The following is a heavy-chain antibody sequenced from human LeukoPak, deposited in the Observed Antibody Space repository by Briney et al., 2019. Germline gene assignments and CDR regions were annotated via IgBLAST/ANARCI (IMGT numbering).Heavy chain of an antibody. CDR2: ISYDGSNK. CDR3: ARDPNYYDSSGYSTLFDY. Sequence: GGSLRLSCAASGFTFSSYAMHWVRQAPGKGLEWVAVISYDGSNKYYADSVKGRFTISRDNSKNTLYLQMNSLRAEDTAVYYCARDPNYYDSSGYSTLFDYWGQGTLVTVSS. CDR1: GFTFSSYA. D-gene: IGHD3-22*01. J-gene: IGHJ4*02. V-gene: IGHV3-30-3*01.